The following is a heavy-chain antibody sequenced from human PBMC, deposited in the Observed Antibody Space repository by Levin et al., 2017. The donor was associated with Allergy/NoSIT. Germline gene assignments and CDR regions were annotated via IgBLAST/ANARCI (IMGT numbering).Heavy chain of an antibody. V-gene: IGHV4-34*01. J-gene: IGHJ4*02. D-gene: IGHD2-2*01. CDR2: INHSGST. Sequence: SETLSLTCAVYGGSFSGYYWSWIRQPPGKGLEWIGEINHSGSTNYNPSLKSRVTISVDTSKNQFSLKLSSVTAADTAVYYCARDRYCSSTSCYSAVDYWGQGTLVTVSS. CDR1: GGSFSGYY. CDR3: ARDRYCSSTSCYSAVDY.